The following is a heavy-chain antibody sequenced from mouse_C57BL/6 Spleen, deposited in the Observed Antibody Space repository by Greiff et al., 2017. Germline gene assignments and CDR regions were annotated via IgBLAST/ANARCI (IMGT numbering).Heavy chain of an antibody. J-gene: IGHJ1*03. CDR3: ARGDWDEYFDV. D-gene: IGHD4-1*01. V-gene: IGHV5-4*03. CDR1: GFTFSSYA. Sequence: EVKLVESGGGLVKPGGSLKLSCAASGFTFSSYAMSWVRQTPEKRLEWVATISDGGSYTYYPDNVKGRFTISRDNAKNNLYLQMSHLKSEDTAMYYCARGDWDEYFDVWGTGTTVTVSS. CDR2: ISDGGSYT.